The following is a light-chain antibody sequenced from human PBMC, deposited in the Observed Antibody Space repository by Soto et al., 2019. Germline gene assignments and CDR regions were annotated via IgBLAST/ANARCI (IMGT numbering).Light chain of an antibody. CDR3: LQDYTYPWT. CDR2: AAS. J-gene: IGKJ1*01. Sequence: IQMTQSPSSLSASVGDTVTISCRASQGIRNELGWYQQKPGKAPKLLIYAASTLQSEVPSRFSGSGSGTDFTLTISSLQPEDFATYYCLQDYTYPWTFGQGTKVDIK. V-gene: IGKV1-6*01. CDR1: QGIRNE.